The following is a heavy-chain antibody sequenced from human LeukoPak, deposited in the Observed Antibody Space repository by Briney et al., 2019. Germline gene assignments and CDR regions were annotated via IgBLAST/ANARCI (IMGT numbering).Heavy chain of an antibody. V-gene: IGHV1-2*02. CDR2: INPNSGGT. CDR1: GYTFTSYY. CDR3: ARDLYSSGEGDY. J-gene: IGHJ4*02. D-gene: IGHD6-19*01. Sequence: GASVKVSCKTSGYTFTSYYMHWVRQAPGQGLEWMGWINPNSGGTNYAQKFQGRVTMTRDTSISTAYMELSRLRSDDTAVYYCARDLYSSGEGDYWGQGTLVTVSS.